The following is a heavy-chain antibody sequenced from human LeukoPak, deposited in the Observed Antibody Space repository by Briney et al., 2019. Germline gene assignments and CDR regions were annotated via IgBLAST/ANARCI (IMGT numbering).Heavy chain of an antibody. J-gene: IGHJ6*02. CDR2: IYYSGST. CDR3: ARQYYYYSHMDV. Sequence: SETLSLTCTVSGGSISSYYWSWIRQRPGKGLEWIGYIYYSGSTNYNPSLKSRVTISVDTSKNQFSLKLSSVTAADTAVYYCARQYYYYSHMDVWGQGTTVTVS. CDR1: GGSISSYY. V-gene: IGHV4-59*08.